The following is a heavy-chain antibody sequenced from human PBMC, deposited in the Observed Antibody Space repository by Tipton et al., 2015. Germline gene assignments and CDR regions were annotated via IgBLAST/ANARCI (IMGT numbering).Heavy chain of an antibody. V-gene: IGHV3-53*01. D-gene: IGHD3-16*01. CDR2: IYNDGRT. J-gene: IGHJ4*01. CDR1: GFTVSNNH. CDR3: AKAGLGDFAYF. Sequence: SLRLSCAASGFTVSNNHLTWVRQAPAKGLEWVSIIYNDGRTYYAESVKGRFSISRDNSKNTLYLQMNSLTDEDTAVYYCAKAGLGDFAYFWGHGTLVIVSS.